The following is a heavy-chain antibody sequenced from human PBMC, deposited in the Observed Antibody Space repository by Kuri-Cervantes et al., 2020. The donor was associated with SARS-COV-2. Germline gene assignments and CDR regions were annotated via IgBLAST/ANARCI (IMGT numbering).Heavy chain of an antibody. Sequence: GRSLKISCAASGFTFSSYAMHWVRQAPGKGLEWVAVISYDGSNKYYADSVKGRFTISRDNSKNTLYLQMNSLRAEDTAVYYCARDYDSSGHMLDYWGQGTLVTVSS. D-gene: IGHD3-22*01. CDR3: ARDYDSSGHMLDY. J-gene: IGHJ4*02. CDR2: ISYDGSNK. CDR1: GFTFSSYA. V-gene: IGHV3-30*04.